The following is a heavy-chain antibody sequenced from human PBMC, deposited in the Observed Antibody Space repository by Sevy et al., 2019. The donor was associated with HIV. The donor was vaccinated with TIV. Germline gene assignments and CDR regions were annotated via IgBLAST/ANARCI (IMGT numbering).Heavy chain of an antibody. Sequence: GGSLRLSCVASGFTLNSYWMSWVRQAPGKGLEWVANIKQDGSVKYYVDSVKGRFTISRDNARNSLYLQMNSLSVEDTALYYCVRAIAADGSFWGQGTLVTVSS. CDR3: VRAIAADGSF. CDR2: IKQDGSVK. CDR1: GFTLNSYW. D-gene: IGHD6-13*01. V-gene: IGHV3-7*01. J-gene: IGHJ4*02.